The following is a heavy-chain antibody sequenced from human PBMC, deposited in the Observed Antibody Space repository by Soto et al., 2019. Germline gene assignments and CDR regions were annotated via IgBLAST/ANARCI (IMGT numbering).Heavy chain of an antibody. V-gene: IGHV3-21*01. CDR1: GFSFSSYS. CDR2: ISNSGTYI. J-gene: IGHJ6*02. Sequence: EVQLVESGGGLVKPGGSLRLSCAASGFSFSSYSMKWVRQAPGKGLGWVSSISNSGTYIYYIDSVKGRFTISRDNAKNSLYLKMNSLSAEDTAVYYCARGGDGGDFIRNGMDVWGQGTTVTVSS. CDR3: ARGGDGGDFIRNGMDV. D-gene: IGHD2-21*02.